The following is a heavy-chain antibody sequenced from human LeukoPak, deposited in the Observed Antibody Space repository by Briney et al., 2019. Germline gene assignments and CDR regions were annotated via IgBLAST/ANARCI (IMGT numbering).Heavy chain of an antibody. CDR3: AREPQWLVRGLFDY. V-gene: IGHV3-48*03. CDR2: ISSSGSTI. J-gene: IGHJ4*02. D-gene: IGHD6-19*01. Sequence: GGSLRLSCAASGFTFSSYEMNWVRQAPGKGLEWVSYISSSGSTIYYADSVKGRFPISRDNAKNSLYLQMNSLRAEDTAVYYCAREPQWLVRGLFDYWGQGTLVTVSS. CDR1: GFTFSSYE.